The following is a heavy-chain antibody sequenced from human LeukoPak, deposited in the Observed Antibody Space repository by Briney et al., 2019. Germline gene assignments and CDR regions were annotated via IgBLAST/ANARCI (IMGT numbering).Heavy chain of an antibody. Sequence: PGGSLRLSCAASGFTFSSYAMHWVRQAPGKGLEWVAVISCDGSNKYYADSVKGRFTISRDNSKNTLYLQMNSLRAEDTAVYYCASYSSGWPFHYYYYYYGMDVWGQGTTVTVSS. CDR1: GFTFSSYA. CDR2: ISCDGSNK. D-gene: IGHD6-19*01. CDR3: ASYSSGWPFHYYYYYYGMDV. J-gene: IGHJ6*02. V-gene: IGHV3-30-3*01.